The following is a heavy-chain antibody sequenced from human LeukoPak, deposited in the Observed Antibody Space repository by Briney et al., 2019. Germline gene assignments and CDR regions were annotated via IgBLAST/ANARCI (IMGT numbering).Heavy chain of an antibody. V-gene: IGHV1-8*01. CDR2: MNPNSGNT. CDR1: GYTFTSYD. CDR3: ARGPRYCSSTSCSYYFDY. J-gene: IGHJ4*02. D-gene: IGHD2-2*01. Sequence: ASVKVSCKASGYTFTSYDINWVRQATGQGLEWMGWMNPNSGNTGYAQKFQGRVTMTRNTSISTAYMELSRLRSEDTAVYYCARGPRYCSSTSCSYYFDYWGQGTLVTVSS.